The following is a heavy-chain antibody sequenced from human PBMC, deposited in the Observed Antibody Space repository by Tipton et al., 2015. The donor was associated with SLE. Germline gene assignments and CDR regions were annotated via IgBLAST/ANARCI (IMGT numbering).Heavy chain of an antibody. CDR1: GYSFTSYW. CDR2: IYPGDSDT. J-gene: IGHJ5*02. CDR3: ARRVEQQLVSNWFGP. Sequence: QSGAEVKKPGESLKISCKGSGYSFTSYWIGWVRQMPGKGLEWMGIIYPGDSDTRYSPSFQGQVTISADKSISTAYLQWSSLKASDTAMYYCARRVEQQLVSNWFGPWGQGTLVTVSS. V-gene: IGHV5-51*03. D-gene: IGHD6-13*01.